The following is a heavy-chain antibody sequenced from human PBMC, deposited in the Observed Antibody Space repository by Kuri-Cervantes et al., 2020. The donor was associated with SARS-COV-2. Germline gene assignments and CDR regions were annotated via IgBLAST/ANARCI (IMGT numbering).Heavy chain of an antibody. J-gene: IGHJ5*02. Sequence: SETLSLTCAVSGYSISSGYYWGWIRQPPGKGLEWIGSIYHSGSTYYNPSLKSRVTISVDTSKNQFSLKLSSVTAADTAVYYCARGRGYYYGSGSAWGQGTLVTVSS. CDR2: IYHSGST. CDR1: GYSISSGYY. V-gene: IGHV4-38-2*01. CDR3: ARGRGYYYGSGSA. D-gene: IGHD3-10*01.